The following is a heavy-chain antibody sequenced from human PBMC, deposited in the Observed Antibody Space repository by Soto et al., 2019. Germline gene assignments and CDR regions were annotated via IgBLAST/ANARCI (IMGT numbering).Heavy chain of an antibody. V-gene: IGHV3-21*01. J-gene: IGHJ6*02. CDR3: ARGDSDREIAAAGTYYYYYYGMDV. Sequence: GGSLRLSCAASGFTFSSYSMNWVRQAPGKGLEWVSSISSSSSYIYYADSVKGRFTISRDNAKNSLYLQMNSLRAEDTAVYYCARGDSDREIAAAGTYYYYYYGMDVWGQGTTVTVSS. D-gene: IGHD6-13*01. CDR2: ISSSSSYI. CDR1: GFTFSSYS.